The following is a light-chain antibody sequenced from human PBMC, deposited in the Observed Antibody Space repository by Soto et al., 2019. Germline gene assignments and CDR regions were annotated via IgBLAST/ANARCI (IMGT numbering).Light chain of an antibody. CDR2: EVS. V-gene: IGLV2-14*01. CDR1: SSDVGGYKY. Sequence: QSALTQPASVSGSPGQSITISCTGTSSDVGGYKYVSWYQQHPGKAPKLIIYEVSNRPSGVSDRFSGSKSGNTASLTISGLQAEDEADYYCSSYTNTNTWVFGGGTQLTVL. J-gene: IGLJ7*01. CDR3: SSYTNTNTWV.